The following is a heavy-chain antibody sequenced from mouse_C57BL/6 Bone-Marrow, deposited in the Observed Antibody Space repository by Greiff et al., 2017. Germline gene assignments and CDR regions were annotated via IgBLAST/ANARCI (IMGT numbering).Heavy chain of an antibody. Sequence: EVKLQQSGAELVKPGASVKLSCTASGFNIKDYYIHWVKQRTEQGLEWIGRIDPEDGETKYAPKFQDKATITADTSSNTAYLQLSSLTSEDTAVYDCTRSLNYYGTSYWGQGTTLTVSS. V-gene: IGHV14-2*01. CDR3: TRSLNYYGTSY. J-gene: IGHJ2*01. CDR1: GFNIKDYY. CDR2: IDPEDGET. D-gene: IGHD1-1*01.